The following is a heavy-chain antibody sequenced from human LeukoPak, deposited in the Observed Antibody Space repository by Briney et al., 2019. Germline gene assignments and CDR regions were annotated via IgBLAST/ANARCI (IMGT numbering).Heavy chain of an antibody. D-gene: IGHD5-18*01. Sequence: SQTLSLTCTVSGGSISSGGYYWSWIRQHPGKGLEWIGYIYYSGSTYYNPSLKSRVTISVDTSKNQFSLKLRSVTAADTAMYYCAREGTAMRDNAFDIWGQGTMVTVSS. J-gene: IGHJ3*02. CDR3: AREGTAMRDNAFDI. CDR2: IYYSGST. V-gene: IGHV4-31*03. CDR1: GGSISSGGYY.